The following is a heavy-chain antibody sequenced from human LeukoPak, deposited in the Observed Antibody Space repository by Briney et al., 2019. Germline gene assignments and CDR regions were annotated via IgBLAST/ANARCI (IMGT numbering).Heavy chain of an antibody. D-gene: IGHD5-12*01. CDR3: ARDRGPYSGYDSYYFDY. CDR2: IYYSGST. CDR1: GGSISSGGYY. Sequence: SETLSLTRTVSGGSISSGGYYWSWIRQHPGKGLEWIGYIYYSGSTYCNPSLKSRVTISVDTSKNQFSLKLSSVTAADTAVYYCARDRGPYSGYDSYYFDYWGQGTLVTVSS. J-gene: IGHJ4*02. V-gene: IGHV4-31*03.